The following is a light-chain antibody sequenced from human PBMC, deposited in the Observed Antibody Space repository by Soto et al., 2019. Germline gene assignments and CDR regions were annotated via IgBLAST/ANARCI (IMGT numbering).Light chain of an antibody. CDR2: EVS. V-gene: IGLV2-14*01. CDR3: SSYSISTAYL. J-gene: IGLJ1*01. CDR1: SSHVGGYDY. Sequence: QSVLTQPASVSGSPGQSITISCTGTSSHVGGYDYVTWYQLHPRKAPKLMIFEVSNRPSGVSYRFSGSKSGNTASLTISGPQAEDEADYFRSSYSISTAYLFGTGTKVTVL.